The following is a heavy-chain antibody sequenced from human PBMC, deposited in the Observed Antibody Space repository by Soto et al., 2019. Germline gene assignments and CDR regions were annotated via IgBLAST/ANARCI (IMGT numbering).Heavy chain of an antibody. CDR3: ARGSAWFSYFFDY. D-gene: IGHD6-19*01. Sequence: DVHLVESGGGLVQPGGSLRLSCAASGFIFRDYAMYWVRQAPGKELEYVSAINSHGDRTYYASSVKDRFTISRDDSKNTIYLQMGSLRADDMAVYYCARGSAWFSYFFDYWGQGTLVTVSS. V-gene: IGHV3-64*01. CDR1: GFIFRDYA. CDR2: INSHGDRT. J-gene: IGHJ4*02.